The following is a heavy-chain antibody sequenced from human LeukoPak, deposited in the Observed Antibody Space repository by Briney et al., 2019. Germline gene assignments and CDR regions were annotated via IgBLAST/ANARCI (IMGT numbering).Heavy chain of an antibody. Sequence: GGSLRLSCAASGFTLDDYAMHWVRQAPGKGLEWVSGISWSSGSIGYADSVKGRFTISRDNAKNSLYLQMNSLRAEDTALYYCAKVVRGDWGAFDIWGQGTMVTVSS. CDR2: ISWSSGSI. J-gene: IGHJ3*02. CDR1: GFTLDDYA. CDR3: AKVVRGDWGAFDI. V-gene: IGHV3-9*01. D-gene: IGHD2-21*02.